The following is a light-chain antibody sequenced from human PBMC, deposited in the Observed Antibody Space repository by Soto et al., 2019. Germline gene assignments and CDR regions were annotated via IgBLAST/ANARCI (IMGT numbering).Light chain of an antibody. CDR3: HQYHNWPRT. J-gene: IGKJ1*01. Sequence: EIVMTQSPATLSVSPGERATLSCRASQSVSSDLAWYQQKPGQTPSLLIYAASTRATGIPARFGGSGSGTEFTLTINSLQSEDFAVYYCHQYHNWPRTFGQGTKVEI. CDR1: QSVSSD. V-gene: IGKV3-15*01. CDR2: AAS.